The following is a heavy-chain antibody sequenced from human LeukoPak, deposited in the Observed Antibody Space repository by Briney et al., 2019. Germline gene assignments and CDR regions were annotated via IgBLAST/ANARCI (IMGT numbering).Heavy chain of an antibody. CDR2: IYPGDSDT. J-gene: IGHJ6*02. Sequence: GESLKISCKGSGYSFTSYWIDWVRQMPGKGLEWMGIIYPGDSDTRYSPSFQGQVTISADKSISTAYLQWSSLKASDTAMYYCARGYCSGGSCSRYYYYYGMDVWGQGTTVTVSS. CDR1: GYSFTSYW. V-gene: IGHV5-51*01. D-gene: IGHD2-15*01. CDR3: ARGYCSGGSCSRYYYYYGMDV.